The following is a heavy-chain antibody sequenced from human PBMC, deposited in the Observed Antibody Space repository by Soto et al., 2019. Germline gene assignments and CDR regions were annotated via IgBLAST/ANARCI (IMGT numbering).Heavy chain of an antibody. J-gene: IGHJ6*02. CDR1: GFTFSSYG. D-gene: IGHD2-2*01. CDR2: ISYDGSNK. Sequence: VGSLRLSCAASGFTFSSYGMHWVRQAPGKGLEWVAVISYDGSNKYYADSVKGRFTISRDNSKNTLYLQMNSLRAEDTAVYYCAKLSGLMTPILYHGHVDVWGQGTTVTVSS. V-gene: IGHV3-30*18. CDR3: AKLSGLMTPILYHGHVDV.